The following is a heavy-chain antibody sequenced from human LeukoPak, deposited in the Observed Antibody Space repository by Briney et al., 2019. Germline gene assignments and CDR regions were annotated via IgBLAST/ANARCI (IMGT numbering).Heavy chain of an antibody. CDR3: TRDFYYGRAFDI. J-gene: IGHJ3*02. V-gene: IGHV3-53*01. Sequence: GGSLRLSCAASGFTVSSSYMSWVRQAPGEGLEWVSLIYSDGSTFYAGSVKGRFTISRDNSKNTLYLQMNSLRAEDTAVYYCTRDFYYGRAFDIWGQGTLVTVSS. D-gene: IGHD3-10*01. CDR2: IYSDGST. CDR1: GFTVSSSY.